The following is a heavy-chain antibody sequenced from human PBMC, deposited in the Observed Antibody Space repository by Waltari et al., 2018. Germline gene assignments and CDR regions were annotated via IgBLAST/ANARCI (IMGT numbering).Heavy chain of an antibody. Sequence: EVQLVESGGGLVQPGGSLRLSCAASGFTFSSYSMNWVRQAPGKGLEWVSYISSSSSTIYYADSGKGRFTISRDNAKNSLYLQMNSLRAEDTAVYYCARDLGGDYFHDAFDIWGQGTMVTVSS. J-gene: IGHJ3*02. V-gene: IGHV3-48*01. CDR2: ISSSSSTI. D-gene: IGHD4-17*01. CDR1: GFTFSSYS. CDR3: ARDLGGDYFHDAFDI.